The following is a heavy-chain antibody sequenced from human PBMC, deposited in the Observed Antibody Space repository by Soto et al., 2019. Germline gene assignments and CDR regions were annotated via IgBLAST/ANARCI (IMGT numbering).Heavy chain of an antibody. CDR3: ARGQFDDSSGGFDY. Sequence: QVQLVESGGGVVQPGRALRLSCEASGFTFSSYGMHWVRQAPGKGLEWVAVIWYDGSNKYYADSVKGRFTISRDKSKNTLYLQMNSLRVEDTAVYYCARGQFDDSSGGFDYWGQGTLVTVSS. J-gene: IGHJ4*02. D-gene: IGHD3-22*01. V-gene: IGHV3-33*01. CDR2: IWYDGSNK. CDR1: GFTFSSYG.